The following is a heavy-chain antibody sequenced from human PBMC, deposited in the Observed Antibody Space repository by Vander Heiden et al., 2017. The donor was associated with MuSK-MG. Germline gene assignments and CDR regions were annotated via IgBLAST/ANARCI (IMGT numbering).Heavy chain of an antibody. Sequence: EVQLVESGGGLVQPGGSLRPPCAASGFTFSSYSMNWVRQAPGKGLEWVSYISSSSGTIYYADSLKGRFTISRDNAKNSLYLQMNSLRAEDTAVYYCARSLVPAAIYWFDPWGQGTLVTVSS. CDR1: GFTFSSYS. CDR2: ISSSSGTI. CDR3: ARSLVPAAIYWFDP. D-gene: IGHD2-2*01. V-gene: IGHV3-48*01. J-gene: IGHJ5*02.